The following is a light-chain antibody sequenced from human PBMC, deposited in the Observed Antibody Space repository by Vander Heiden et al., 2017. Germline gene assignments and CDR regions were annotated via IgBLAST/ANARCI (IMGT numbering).Light chain of an antibody. CDR3: QQTDDTPWT. V-gene: IGKV1-39*01. Sequence: DIQMTQSPSSLSASVGDRVTITCRASQSISNFLNWYQQKVGKAPKLLIYGSSSLETGVPSRFSGSGSGTDFTLTIGSLQPEDFATYYCQQTDDTPWTFGQGTKVEI. CDR1: QSISNF. CDR2: GSS. J-gene: IGKJ1*01.